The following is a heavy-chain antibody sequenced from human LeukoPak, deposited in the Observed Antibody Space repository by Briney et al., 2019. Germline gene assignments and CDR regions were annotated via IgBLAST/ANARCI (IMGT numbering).Heavy chain of an antibody. D-gene: IGHD2-15*01. Sequence: GESLKISCKGSGYSFTSYWIGWVRQMPGKGLEWMGIIYPGDSDTRYNPSFQGQVTISADKSISTAYLQWSSLKVSDTAMYYCASSYCSGGSCYPKHLDYWGQGTLVTVSS. CDR1: GYSFTSYW. V-gene: IGHV5-51*01. CDR3: ASSYCSGGSCYPKHLDY. J-gene: IGHJ4*02. CDR2: IYPGDSDT.